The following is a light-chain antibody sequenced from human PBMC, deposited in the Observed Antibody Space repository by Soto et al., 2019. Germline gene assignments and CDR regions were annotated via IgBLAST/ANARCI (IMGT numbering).Light chain of an antibody. Sequence: EIVMTQSPATLSVSPGERATLSCRASQDISTNLAWYQQKPGQAPRLLIYGASTRATGIPARFSGSGSGTEFTLTISSLQSEDFAVYYCQQYHYWLRTFGQGTKVDI. CDR3: QQYHYWLRT. V-gene: IGKV3-15*01. J-gene: IGKJ1*01. CDR1: QDISTN. CDR2: GAS.